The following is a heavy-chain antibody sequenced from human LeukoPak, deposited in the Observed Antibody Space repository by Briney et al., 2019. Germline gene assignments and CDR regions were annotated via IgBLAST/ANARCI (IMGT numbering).Heavy chain of an antibody. CDR1: GFTFSTYW. D-gene: IGHD6-6*01. CDR3: ASPGGIVGRRNVYDL. V-gene: IGHV3-74*01. CDR2: ISSDGSNT. Sequence: GGSLRLSCAASGFTFSTYWMHWVRQAPGKGLVWVSRISSDGSNTIYADSAKGRFTISRDNAKNTVYLQMNSLRAEDTAVYYCASPGGIVGRRNVYDLWGQGTMVTVFS. J-gene: IGHJ3*01.